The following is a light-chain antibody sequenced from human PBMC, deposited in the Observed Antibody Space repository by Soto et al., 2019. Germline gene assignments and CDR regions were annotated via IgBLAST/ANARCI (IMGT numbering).Light chain of an antibody. CDR2: GAS. CDR1: QSVSSN. J-gene: IGKJ1*01. Sequence: EIVMTQSPATLSVSPGERATLSCRASQSVSSNLAWYQQKPGQAPRLLIYGASTRATGIPARFSGSGSGTEITLTISSRQSEDFAVYYYQQYNNGTPWTFGQGTKVEIK. CDR3: QQYNNGTPWT. V-gene: IGKV3-15*01.